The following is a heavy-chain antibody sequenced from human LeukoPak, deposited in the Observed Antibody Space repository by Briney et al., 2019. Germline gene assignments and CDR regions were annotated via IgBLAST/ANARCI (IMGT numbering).Heavy chain of an antibody. J-gene: IGHJ4*02. CDR2: IYYSGST. CDR1: GGSISSSSYY. D-gene: IGHD3-22*01. Sequence: SETLSLTCAVSGGSISSSSYYWGWIRQPPGKGLEWIGSIYYSGSTYYNPSLKSRVTISVDTSKNQFSLKLSSVTAADTAVYYCARSGDYYDSSGHPGLWYWGQGTLVTVSS. CDR3: ARSGDYYDSSGHPGLWY. V-gene: IGHV4-39*07.